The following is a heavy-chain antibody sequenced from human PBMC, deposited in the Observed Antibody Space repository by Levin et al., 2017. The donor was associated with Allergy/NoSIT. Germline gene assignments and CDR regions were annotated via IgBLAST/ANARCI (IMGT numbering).Heavy chain of an antibody. D-gene: IGHD1-1*01. CDR1: GFIFSGSG. J-gene: IGHJ4*02. CDR3: TISDRWTSDY. Sequence: GGSLRLSCAASGFIFSGSGLQWVRQASGKGPEWVGRIRSKAYSYATAYAASVKCRFTISRDDSKSTAYLQMNSPETEDTAVYYCTISDRWTSDYWGRGTLVTVSS. V-gene: IGHV3-73*01. CDR2: IRSKAYSYAT.